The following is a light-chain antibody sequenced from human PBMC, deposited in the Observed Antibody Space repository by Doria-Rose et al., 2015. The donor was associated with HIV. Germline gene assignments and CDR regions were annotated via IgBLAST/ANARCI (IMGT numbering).Light chain of an antibody. CDR3: SSYTSGTSFV. CDR2: DVT. V-gene: IGLV2-14*03. Sequence: QSVLTQPASVSGSPGQSITISCTGTSSDVGYYKYVSWYQQYPDKAPKLIISDVTKRPSGVSDRFSGSKSGNTAPLTISGLQAEDEAEYFCSSYTSGTSFVFGGGTKLTV. J-gene: IGLJ2*01. CDR1: SSDVGYYKY.